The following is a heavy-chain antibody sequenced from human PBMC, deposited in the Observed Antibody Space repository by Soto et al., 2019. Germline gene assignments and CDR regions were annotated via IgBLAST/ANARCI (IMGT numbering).Heavy chain of an antibody. Sequence: QVQLVQSGAEVKKPGSSVKVSCKASGGTFSSYAISWVRQAPGQGLEWMGGIIPIFGTANYAQKFQGRVTITADESTSTAYMELSSLRSEDTAVYYCAGALDTIFGVDPYYYYGMDVWGQGTTVTVSS. CDR2: IIPIFGTA. V-gene: IGHV1-69*01. J-gene: IGHJ6*02. CDR3: AGALDTIFGVDPYYYYGMDV. D-gene: IGHD3-3*01. CDR1: GGTFSSYA.